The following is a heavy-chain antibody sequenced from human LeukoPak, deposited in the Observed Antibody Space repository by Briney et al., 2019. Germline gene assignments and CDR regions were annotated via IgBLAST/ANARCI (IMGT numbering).Heavy chain of an antibody. V-gene: IGHV4-34*01. CDR2: INHSGST. Sequence: SETLSLTCAVYGGSFSGYYWSWIRQPPEKVLEWIGEINHSGSTNYNPSLKSRVTISVDTSKNQFSLKLSSVTAADTAVYYCARVDKSSSWYRNWFDPWGQGTLVTVSS. CDR3: ARVDKSSSWYRNWFDP. D-gene: IGHD6-13*01. CDR1: GGSFSGYY. J-gene: IGHJ5*02.